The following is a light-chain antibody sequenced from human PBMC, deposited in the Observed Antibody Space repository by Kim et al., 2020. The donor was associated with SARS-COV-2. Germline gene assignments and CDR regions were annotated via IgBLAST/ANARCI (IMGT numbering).Light chain of an antibody. J-gene: IGLJ3*02. V-gene: IGLV3-19*01. CDR1: SLRSYY. Sequence: SSELTQDPAVSVALGQTVRITCQGDSLRSYYASWYQQKPGQAPVLVIYDKNNRPSGIPDRFSGSSSGNTASLTITGAQAEDEADYYCNSRESSGNHLVFG. CDR3: NSRESSGNHLV. CDR2: DKN.